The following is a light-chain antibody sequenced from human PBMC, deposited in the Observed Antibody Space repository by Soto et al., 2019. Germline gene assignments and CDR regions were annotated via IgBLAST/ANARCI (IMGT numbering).Light chain of an antibody. Sequence: EIVLTQSPATLSLSPGERATLSCRASQSVSSYLAWYQQKPGQAPRLLIYDASNRATGIPARFSGSGSGTDFTLTISRLEPEDFAVYYWQQRSNWPLTFGGGTKVEIQ. CDR2: DAS. CDR1: QSVSSY. V-gene: IGKV3-11*01. J-gene: IGKJ4*01. CDR3: QQRSNWPLT.